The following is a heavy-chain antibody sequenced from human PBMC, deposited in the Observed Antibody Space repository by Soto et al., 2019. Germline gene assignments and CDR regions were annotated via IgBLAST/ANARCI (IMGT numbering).Heavy chain of an antibody. V-gene: IGHV3-48*02. Sequence: PGGSLRLSCAASGFTFSSYSMNWVRQAPGKGLEWVSYISSSSSTIYYADSVKGRFTISRDNAKNSLYLQMNSLRDEDTAVYYCARGKYYDSSGPYDAFDICGQGTRVTVPS. CDR1: GFTFSSYS. CDR2: ISSSSSTI. CDR3: ARGKYYDSSGPYDAFDI. J-gene: IGHJ3*02. D-gene: IGHD3-22*01.